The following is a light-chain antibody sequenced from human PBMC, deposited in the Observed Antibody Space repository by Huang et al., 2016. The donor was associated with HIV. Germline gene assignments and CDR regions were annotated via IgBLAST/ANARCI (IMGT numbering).Light chain of an antibody. CDR3: QQYDNLLRT. CDR1: QDISNY. Sequence: DIQMTQSPSSLSASVGDRVTITCQAIQDISNYLNWYQQKPGKAPKLLIYDASNLETGVPSRFSGSGSGTDFTFTISNLQPEDIATYYCQQYDNLLRTFGQGTKVEIK. J-gene: IGKJ1*01. V-gene: IGKV1-33*01. CDR2: DAS.